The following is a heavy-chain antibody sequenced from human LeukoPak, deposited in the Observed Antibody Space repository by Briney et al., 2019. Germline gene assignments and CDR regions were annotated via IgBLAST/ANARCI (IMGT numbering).Heavy chain of an antibody. D-gene: IGHD5-12*01. J-gene: IGHJ4*02. CDR3: ARVEWLRLEYYFDY. CDR2: INPNSGGT. V-gene: IGHV1-2*02. Sequence: ASVKVSCKASGYTFTGYYMHWVRQAPGQGLEWMGWINPNSGGTNYAQKFQGRVTMTRDTSISTAYMELSGLRSDDTAVYYCARVEWLRLEYYFDYWGQGTLVTVSS. CDR1: GYTFTGYY.